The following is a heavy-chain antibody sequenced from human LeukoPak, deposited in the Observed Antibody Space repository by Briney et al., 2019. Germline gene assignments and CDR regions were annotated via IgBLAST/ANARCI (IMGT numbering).Heavy chain of an antibody. CDR2: IYYSGST. CDR3: ARTGLVRGVSQYYFDY. J-gene: IGHJ4*02. D-gene: IGHD3-10*01. V-gene: IGHV4-59*01. Sequence: SETLSLTCTVSGGSISSYYWSWIRQPPGKGLEWIGYIYYSGSTNYNPSLKSRVTISVDTSKNQFSLKLRSVTAADTAVYYCARTGLVRGVSQYYFDYWGQGTLVTVSS. CDR1: GGSISSYY.